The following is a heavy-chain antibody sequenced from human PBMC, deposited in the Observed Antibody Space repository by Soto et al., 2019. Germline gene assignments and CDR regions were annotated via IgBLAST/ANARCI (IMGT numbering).Heavy chain of an antibody. J-gene: IGHJ5*02. V-gene: IGHV1-69*05. CDR1: GGTFSSYA. D-gene: IGHD5-18*01. CDR2: IIPIFGTA. Sequence: QVQLVQSGAEVKKPGSSVKVSCKASGGTFSSYAISWVRQAPGQGLEWMGGIIPIFGTANYAQKFQGRVTITQXXSXSXXYMELSSLRSEDTAVYYCASGVRLSGYSYGNWFDPWGQGTLVTVSS. CDR3: ASGVRLSGYSYGNWFDP.